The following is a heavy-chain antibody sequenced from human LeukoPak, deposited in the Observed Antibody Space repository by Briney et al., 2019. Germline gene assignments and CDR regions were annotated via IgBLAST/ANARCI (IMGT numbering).Heavy chain of an antibody. D-gene: IGHD5-18*01. CDR2: IRYDGSNK. V-gene: IGHV3-30*02. CDR3: AKDYDRGVQLWLLP. CDR1: GFTFSSYG. Sequence: GGSLGLSCAASGFTFSSYGMHWVRQAPGKGLEWVAFIRYDGSNKYYADSVKGRFTISRDNSKNTLYLQMNSLRAEDTAVYYCAKDYDRGVQLWLLPWGQGTLVTVSS. J-gene: IGHJ4*02.